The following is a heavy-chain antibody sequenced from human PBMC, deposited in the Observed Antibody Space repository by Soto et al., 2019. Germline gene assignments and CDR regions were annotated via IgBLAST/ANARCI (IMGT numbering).Heavy chain of an antibody. D-gene: IGHD6-13*01. J-gene: IGHJ5*02. CDR1: GYTFTSYA. Sequence: QVQLVQSGAEVKKPGASVKVSCKASGYTFTSYAMHWVRQAPGQRLEWMGWINAGNGNTKYSQKFQGRVTITRDTXXSAAYLELSSRRSEATAVYYCARSGLGSSPSWFDPWGQGTLVTVSS. CDR3: ARSGLGSSPSWFDP. CDR2: INAGNGNT. V-gene: IGHV1-3*01.